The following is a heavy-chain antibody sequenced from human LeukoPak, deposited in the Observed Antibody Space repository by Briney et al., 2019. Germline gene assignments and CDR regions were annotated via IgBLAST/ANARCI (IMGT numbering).Heavy chain of an antibody. J-gene: IGHJ4*02. CDR3: AKEGGQYQAPV. V-gene: IGHV3-23*01. CDR2: MKGGGET. Sequence: GGSLRLSCAASGFSFTNYAMSWVRQAPARGPEWLSSMKGGGETFYADSVKGRFTISRDNSKNTLYLQMNSLRAEDTAVYYCAKEGGQYQAPVWGQGTLVTVSS. D-gene: IGHD2-2*01. CDR1: GFSFTNYA.